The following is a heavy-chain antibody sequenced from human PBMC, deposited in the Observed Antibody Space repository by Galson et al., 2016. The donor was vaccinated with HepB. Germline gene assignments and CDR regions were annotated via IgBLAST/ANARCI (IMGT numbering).Heavy chain of an antibody. V-gene: IGHV4-31*03. D-gene: IGHD4/OR15-4a*01. CDR3: AREESAGRDYYHAVDV. CDR2: IYYYGST. Sequence: TLSLTCTVSGGPISSGDYYWSWIRQHPGKGLEWIGYIYYYGSTYYSPSLRSRVTLSVDTSKNQFSLKLKSVTAADTAVYYCAREESAGRDYYHAVDVWGQGTTVTVSS. J-gene: IGHJ6*02. CDR1: GGPISSGDYY.